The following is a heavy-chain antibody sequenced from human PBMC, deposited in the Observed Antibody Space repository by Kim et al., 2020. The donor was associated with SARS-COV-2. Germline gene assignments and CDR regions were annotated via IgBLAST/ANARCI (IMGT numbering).Heavy chain of an antibody. J-gene: IGHJ1*01. Sequence: GGSLRLSCAASGFTFSSFGMHWVRQAPGKGREWVAAISYDGSNKYHADSVKGRFTISRDNSKNTLYLQMNSLRAEDTAVYYCAKDAGPKGQWLVTWGQCTLLPVSS. CDR3: AKDAGPKGQWLVT. D-gene: IGHD6-19*01. CDR1: GFTFSSFG. CDR2: ISYDGSNK. V-gene: IGHV3-30*18.